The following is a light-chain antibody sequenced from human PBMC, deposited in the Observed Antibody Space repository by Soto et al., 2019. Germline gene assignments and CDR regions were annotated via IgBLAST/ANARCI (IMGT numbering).Light chain of an antibody. V-gene: IGKV1-39*01. Sequence: DIQMTQSPSSLSASVGDRVTITCRASHTFSSFLNWYQQKRGKPPTLLIYGAYNLRSGVPARFTGSGGGADFSLTISSLQPDDFATYYCQQTDSPPFTFGQGTSLELK. CDR1: HTFSSF. CDR3: QQTDSPPFT. J-gene: IGKJ2*01. CDR2: GAY.